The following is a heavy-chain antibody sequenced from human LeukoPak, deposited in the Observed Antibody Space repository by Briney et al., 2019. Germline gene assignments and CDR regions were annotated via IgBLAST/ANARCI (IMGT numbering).Heavy chain of an antibody. J-gene: IGHJ4*02. D-gene: IGHD3-10*01. CDR1: GGSISSSSYY. Sequence: SETLSLTCTVSGGSISSSSYYWGWIRQPPGKGLEWIGSIYYSGSTYYNPSLKSRVTISVDTSKNQFSLKLSSVTAADTAVYYCARARNFGGISDYWGQGTLVTVAS. CDR2: IYYSGST. V-gene: IGHV4-39*07. CDR3: ARARNFGGISDY.